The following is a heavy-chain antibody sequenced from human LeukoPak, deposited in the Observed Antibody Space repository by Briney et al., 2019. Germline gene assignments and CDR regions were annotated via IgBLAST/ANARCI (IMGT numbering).Heavy chain of an antibody. CDR3: ARVAGYSYGYRLDY. V-gene: IGHV4-39*07. CDR2: IYYSGST. Sequence: EPSETLSLTCTVSGGSISSSSYYWGWIRQPPGKGLEWIGSIYYSGSTYYNPSLKSRVTISVDTSKNQFSLKLSSVTAADTAVYYCARVAGYSYGYRLDYWGQGTLVTVSS. CDR1: GGSISSSSYY. D-gene: IGHD5-18*01. J-gene: IGHJ4*02.